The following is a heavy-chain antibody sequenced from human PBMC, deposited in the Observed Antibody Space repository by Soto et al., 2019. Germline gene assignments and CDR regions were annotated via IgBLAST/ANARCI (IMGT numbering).Heavy chain of an antibody. CDR2: INHSGST. CDR1: GGSFSGYY. V-gene: IGHV4-34*01. Sequence: PSETLSLTCAVYGGSFSGYYWSWIRQPPGKGLEWIGEINHSGSTNYNPSLKSRVTISVDTSKNQFSLKLSSVTAADTAVYYCARTTVTTHYYYYMDVWGKGTTVTVSS. D-gene: IGHD4-17*01. J-gene: IGHJ6*03. CDR3: ARTTVTTHYYYYMDV.